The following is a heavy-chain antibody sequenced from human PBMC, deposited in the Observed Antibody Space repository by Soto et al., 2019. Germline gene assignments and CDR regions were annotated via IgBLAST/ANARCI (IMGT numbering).Heavy chain of an antibody. CDR2: INHNGRT. Sequence: QVQLQQWGAGLLKPSETLSLTCADYGGSFSGYYWSWIRQPPGKGPEWSGEINHNGRTNFNPSLTRRVTIPVDTSTNRFSRTLSSVTAADTAVYYCARGIPCTRCLSGNWFDPWGQGTLVTVSS. V-gene: IGHV4-34*01. CDR3: ARGIPCTRCLSGNWFDP. CDR1: GGSFSGYY. D-gene: IGHD2-2*01. J-gene: IGHJ5*02.